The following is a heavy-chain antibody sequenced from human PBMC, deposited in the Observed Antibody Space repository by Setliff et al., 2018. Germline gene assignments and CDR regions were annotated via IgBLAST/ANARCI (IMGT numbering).Heavy chain of an antibody. CDR1: GFTFSAHY. D-gene: IGHD3-22*01. CDR2: IRNKDNSYTT. J-gene: IGHJ4*02. CDR3: ASSAYLDYYFDY. Sequence: LTCAASGFTFSAHYMDWLRQAPGKGLEWVGRIRNKDNSYTTEYAASVKGRFTISRDDSKNSLYLQMNGLRAEDTAVYYCASSAYLDYYFDYWGQGTLVTVSS. V-gene: IGHV3-72*01.